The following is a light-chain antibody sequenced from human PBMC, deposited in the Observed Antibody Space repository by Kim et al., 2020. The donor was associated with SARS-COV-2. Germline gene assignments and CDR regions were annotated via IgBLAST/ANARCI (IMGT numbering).Light chain of an antibody. CDR3: QVWDSSSDHRV. CDR2: HDS. J-gene: IGLJ3*02. V-gene: IGLV3-21*04. CDR1: NSGSKS. Sequence: PGKTARITCGGNNSGSKSVHWYQQKPGQAPVLVIYHDSDRPSGIPERFSGSNSGNTATLTISRVEAGDEADYYCQVWDSSSDHRVFGGGTQLTVL.